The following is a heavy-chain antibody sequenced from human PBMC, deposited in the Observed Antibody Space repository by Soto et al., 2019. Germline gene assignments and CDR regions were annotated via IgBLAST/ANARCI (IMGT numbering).Heavy chain of an antibody. J-gene: IGHJ5*02. CDR3: ARAGIIAAAGTGWFDP. CDR1: GGTFSSYA. V-gene: IGHV1-69*13. Sequence: SVKVSCKASGGTFSSYAISWVRQAPGQGLEWMGGIIPIFGTANYAQKFQGRVTITADESTSTAYMELSSLRSEDTAVYYCARAGIIAAAGTGWFDPWGQGTLVTVSS. D-gene: IGHD6-13*01. CDR2: IIPIFGTA.